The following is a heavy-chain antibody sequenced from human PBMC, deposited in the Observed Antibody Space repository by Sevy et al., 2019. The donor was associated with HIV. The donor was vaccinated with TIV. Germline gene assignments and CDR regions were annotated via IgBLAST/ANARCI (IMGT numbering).Heavy chain of an antibody. CDR3: ARDRGEILRSAFKS. CDR2: ISHDGRNNK. Sequence: GGSLRLSCAASGFTFSEVGMHWVRQAPGKGLEWVAVISHDGRNNKYNADSVKGRFTISRDNSKNTLYLQMNSLRADDTAIYYCARDRGEILRSAFKSWGQGTLATVSS. CDR1: GFTFSEVG. J-gene: IGHJ5*02. V-gene: IGHV3-30*04. D-gene: IGHD3-10*01.